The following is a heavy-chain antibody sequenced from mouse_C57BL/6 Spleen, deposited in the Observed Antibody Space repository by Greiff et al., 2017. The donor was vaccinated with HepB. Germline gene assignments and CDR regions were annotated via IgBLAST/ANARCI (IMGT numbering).Heavy chain of an antibody. J-gene: IGHJ1*03. D-gene: IGHD2-3*01. Sequence: QVQLQQPGPELVKPGASVKLSCKASGYTFTSYWMHWVKQRPGQGLEWIGNINPSNGGTNYNEKFQSKATLTVDKSSSTADMQLSSLTSEESSVYYCARWLLYWYFDVWGTGTTVTVSS. CDR2: INPSNGGT. CDR3: ARWLLYWYFDV. V-gene: IGHV1-53*01. CDR1: GYTFTSYW.